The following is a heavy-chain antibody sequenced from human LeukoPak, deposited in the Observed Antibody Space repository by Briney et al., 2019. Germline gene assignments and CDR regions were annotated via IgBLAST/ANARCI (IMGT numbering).Heavy chain of an antibody. Sequence: SETLSLPCTVSGGSMSSSSYHWGWIRQPPGKGLEWIGSIYYSGSTYYNPSLKSRVTISVDTSKNQFSLKLSSVTAADTAVYYCVHSSGYYSVDYWGQGTLVTVSS. CDR2: IYYSGST. V-gene: IGHV4-39*01. J-gene: IGHJ4*02. CDR1: GGSMSSSSYH. D-gene: IGHD3-22*01. CDR3: VHSSGYYSVDY.